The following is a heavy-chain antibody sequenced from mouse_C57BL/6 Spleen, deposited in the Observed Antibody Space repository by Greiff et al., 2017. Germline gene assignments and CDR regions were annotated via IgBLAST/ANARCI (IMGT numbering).Heavy chain of an antibody. D-gene: IGHD1-1*01. CDR3: ARGGYYGSDYYAMDY. Sequence: QVQLQQPGAELVKPGASVKLSCKASGYTFTSYWMHWVKQRPGQGLEWIGMIHPNSGSTNYNEKFKSKATLTVDKSSSTAYMQLSSLTSEDSAVYYCARGGYYGSDYYAMDYWGQGTSVTVSS. V-gene: IGHV1-64*01. CDR2: IHPNSGST. J-gene: IGHJ4*01. CDR1: GYTFTSYW.